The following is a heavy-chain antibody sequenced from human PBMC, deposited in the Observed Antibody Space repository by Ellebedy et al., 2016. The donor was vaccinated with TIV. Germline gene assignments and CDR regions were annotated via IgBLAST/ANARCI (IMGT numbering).Heavy chain of an antibody. CDR1: DDSITTFY. V-gene: IGHV4-59*01. J-gene: IGHJ4*02. D-gene: IGHD3-22*01. CDR2: VYYTGVT. CDR3: ARMTYDSSGYYYVNY. Sequence: MPSETLSLTCTVSDDSITTFYWSWIRQPPGAGLEYIGYVYYTGVTNYNPSLKSRVFISMDMSKNQFSLNLSSVTAADTAVYYCARMTYDSSGYYYVNYWGQGTLVTVSS.